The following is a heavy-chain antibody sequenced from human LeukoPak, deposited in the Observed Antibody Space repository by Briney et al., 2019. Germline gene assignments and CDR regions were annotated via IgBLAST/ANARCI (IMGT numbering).Heavy chain of an antibody. D-gene: IGHD3-22*01. CDR3: ASYYYDSSGYQDYFDY. J-gene: IGHJ4*02. CDR1: GGSFSGYY. Sequence: SETLSLTCAVYGGSFSGYYWSWIRQPPGKGLEWIGEINHSGSTNYNPSLKSRVTISVDTSKNQFSLKLSSVTAADTAVYYCASYYYDSSGYQDYFDYWGQGTLVTVSS. V-gene: IGHV4-34*01. CDR2: INHSGST.